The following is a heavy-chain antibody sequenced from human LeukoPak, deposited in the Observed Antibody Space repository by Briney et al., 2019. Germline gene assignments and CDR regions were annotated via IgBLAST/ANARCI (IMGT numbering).Heavy chain of an antibody. Sequence: PGGSLRLSCAASEFTFSSYAMSWVRQTPGKGLEWVSAISGSGGSTYYADSVKGRFTISRDNSKNTLYLQMNSLRAEDTAVYYCAKDKTKYYYGSGSYDYWGQGTLVTVSS. CDR2: ISGSGGST. D-gene: IGHD3-10*01. V-gene: IGHV3-23*01. J-gene: IGHJ4*02. CDR1: EFTFSSYA. CDR3: AKDKTKYYYGSGSYDY.